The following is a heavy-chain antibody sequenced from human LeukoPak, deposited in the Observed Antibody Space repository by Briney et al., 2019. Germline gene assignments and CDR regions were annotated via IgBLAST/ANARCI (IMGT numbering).Heavy chain of an antibody. CDR1: GGSISSGSYY. CDR2: IYTSGST. V-gene: IGHV4-61*02. J-gene: IGHJ3*02. D-gene: IGHD2-2*01. Sequence: SETLSLTCTVSGGSISSGSYYWSWIRQPAGKGLEWIGRIYTSGSTNYNPSLKSRVTISVDRSKNQFSLKLSSVTAADTAVYYCARDHPDIVVVPAAPGGAFDIWGQGTMVTVSS. CDR3: ARDHPDIVVVPAAPGGAFDI.